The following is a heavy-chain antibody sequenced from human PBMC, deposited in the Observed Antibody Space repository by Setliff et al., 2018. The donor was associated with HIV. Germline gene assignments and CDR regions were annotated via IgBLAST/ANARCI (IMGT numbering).Heavy chain of an antibody. CDR2: IYPYDSDT. Sequence: GESPKISCKGSGYSFTTYWIGWVRQMPGKGLEWMGIIYPYDSDTRCNPSFQGHVTISADKSISTAYVQWSGLKASDTAIYYCARRPYYDSWSGHQAFDVWGQGTMVTVSS. V-gene: IGHV5-51*01. D-gene: IGHD3-3*01. J-gene: IGHJ3*01. CDR3: ARRPYYDSWSGHQAFDV. CDR1: GYSFTTYW.